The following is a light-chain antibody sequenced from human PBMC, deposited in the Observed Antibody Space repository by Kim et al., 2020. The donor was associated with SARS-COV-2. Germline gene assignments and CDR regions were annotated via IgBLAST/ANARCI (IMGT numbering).Light chain of an antibody. CDR2: DTS. CDR1: QSVSSY. Sequence: EIVLTQSPATLSLSPGERATLSCRASQSVSSYLAWYQQKPGQAPRLLIYDTSNRATGIPARFSGSGSGTDFTLTISSLEPEDFAVYYCQQHTNWPLTFGQGTKVDI. V-gene: IGKV3-11*01. CDR3: QQHTNWPLT. J-gene: IGKJ1*01.